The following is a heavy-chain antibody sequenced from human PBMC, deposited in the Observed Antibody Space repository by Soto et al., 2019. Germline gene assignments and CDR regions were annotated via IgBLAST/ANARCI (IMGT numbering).Heavy chain of an antibody. CDR1: GYTFTSYG. V-gene: IGHV1-18*01. Sequence: ASVKVSCKASGYTFTSYGISWVRQAPGQGLEWMGWISAYNGNTNYAQKLQGRVTMTTDTSTSTAYMELRSLRSDDTAVYYCARVDCSSTSSFQGDYWGEGTLVTLSS. CDR3: ARVDCSSTSSFQGDY. J-gene: IGHJ4*02. CDR2: ISAYNGNT. D-gene: IGHD2-2*01.